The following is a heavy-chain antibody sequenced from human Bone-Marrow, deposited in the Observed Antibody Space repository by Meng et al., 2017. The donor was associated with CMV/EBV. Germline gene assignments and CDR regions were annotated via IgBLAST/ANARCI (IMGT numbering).Heavy chain of an antibody. CDR2: ISSSSSYI. CDR3: ARVAPLGSGGDSFDY. Sequence: GESLKISCAASGFTFSSYSMNWVRQAPGKGLEWVSSISSSSSYIYYADSVKGRFTISRDNAKNSLYLHMNSLRAEDTAVYYCARVAPLGSGGDSFDYWGQGTLVTVSS. J-gene: IGHJ4*02. CDR1: GFTFSSYS. V-gene: IGHV3-21*01. D-gene: IGHD2-15*01.